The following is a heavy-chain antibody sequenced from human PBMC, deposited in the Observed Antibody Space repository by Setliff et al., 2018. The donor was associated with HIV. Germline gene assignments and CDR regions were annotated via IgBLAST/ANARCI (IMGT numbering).Heavy chain of an antibody. D-gene: IGHD3-10*01. Sequence: ASVKVSCKASGYTFTSYGISWVRQAPGQGLEWMGWISAYNGNTNYAQKLQGRVTMTTDTSTSTAYMELRSLRSDDTAVYYCARVSHTYYYGSGSYSYFEYWGQGTLVTVSS. CDR3: ARVSHTYYYGSGSYSYFEY. J-gene: IGHJ4*02. CDR1: GYTFTSYG. CDR2: ISAYNGNT. V-gene: IGHV1-18*01.